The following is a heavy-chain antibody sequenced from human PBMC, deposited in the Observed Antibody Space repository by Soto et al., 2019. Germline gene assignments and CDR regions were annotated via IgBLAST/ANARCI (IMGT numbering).Heavy chain of an antibody. CDR1: GFIFSSYA. Sequence: EVQLLESGGGLVQPGGSLRLSCAASGFIFSSYAMTWVRQGPGKGLEWVSSISGTGGVTYYADSVKGRFTISRDNSKSTMYLQMNSLRAEDTAVYYCARLTAFDIWGQGTMVTVS. CDR2: ISGTGGVT. D-gene: IGHD2-21*01. J-gene: IGHJ3*02. V-gene: IGHV3-23*01. CDR3: ARLTAFDI.